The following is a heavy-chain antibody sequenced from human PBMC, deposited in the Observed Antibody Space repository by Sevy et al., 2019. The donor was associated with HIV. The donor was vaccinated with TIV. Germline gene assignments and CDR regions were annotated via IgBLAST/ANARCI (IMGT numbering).Heavy chain of an antibody. CDR3: AKDRRSILYFYDH. J-gene: IGHJ4*02. V-gene: IGHV3-23*01. Sequence: GGSLRLSCAASGFTFSNFAMSWVRQAPGKGLEWVFAISATGGSTYYADPVKGRFTISGDNSKNTMYLQMNNLRAEDTAVYYCAKDRRSILYFYDHWGQSTLVTVSS. CDR1: GFTFSNFA. D-gene: IGHD2-21*01. CDR2: ISATGGST.